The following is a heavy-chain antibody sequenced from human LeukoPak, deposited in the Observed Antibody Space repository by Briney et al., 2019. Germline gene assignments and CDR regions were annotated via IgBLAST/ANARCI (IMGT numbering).Heavy chain of an antibody. J-gene: IGHJ4*02. Sequence: GGSLRLSCAASGFTFDDYAMHWVRQAPGKGLEWVSLISWDGGSTYYADSVKGRFTISRDNSKNSLYLQMNSLRAEDTALYYCAKAWWRYDSSGYYPIDYWGQGTLVTVSS. CDR1: GFTFDDYA. CDR3: AKAWWRYDSSGYYPIDY. V-gene: IGHV3-43D*03. D-gene: IGHD3-22*01. CDR2: ISWDGGST.